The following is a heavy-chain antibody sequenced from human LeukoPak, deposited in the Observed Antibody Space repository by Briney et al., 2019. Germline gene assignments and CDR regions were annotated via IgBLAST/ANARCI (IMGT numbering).Heavy chain of an antibody. CDR3: TRGYVGIDY. V-gene: IGHV3-74*01. Sequence: GGSLRLSCAAPGFSFSSYWMHWVRHVPGKGLVWVSRINSDGSSTIYADSVKGRFTISRDNAKNTLYLQMNSLRAEDTALYYCTRGYVGIDYWGQGTLVTVSS. CDR2: INSDGSST. D-gene: IGHD5-12*01. J-gene: IGHJ4*02. CDR1: GFSFSSYW.